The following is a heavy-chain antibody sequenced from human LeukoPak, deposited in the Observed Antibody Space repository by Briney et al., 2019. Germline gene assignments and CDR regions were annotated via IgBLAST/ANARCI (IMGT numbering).Heavy chain of an antibody. Sequence: GGSLRLSCAASGFTFSDYYMSWIRQAPGEGLEWVSYISSRGSTIYYADSVKGRFTISRDNAKNSLYLQMNSLRAEDTAVYYCARDVLRFLEWLPYFDYWGQGTLVTVSS. J-gene: IGHJ4*02. CDR2: ISSRGSTI. CDR3: ARDVLRFLEWLPYFDY. CDR1: GFTFSDYY. V-gene: IGHV3-11*01. D-gene: IGHD3-3*01.